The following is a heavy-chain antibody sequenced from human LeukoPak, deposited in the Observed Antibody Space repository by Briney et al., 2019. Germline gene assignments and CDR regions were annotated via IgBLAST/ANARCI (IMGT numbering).Heavy chain of an antibody. V-gene: IGHV3-23*01. CDR3: AKVVNSGNYYYFDY. CDR1: GFTFRSYA. Sequence: GGSLRLSCAASGFTFRSYAMSWVRRAPGKGLEWVSAISGNGRDTFYADSVRGRFTISRDNSKNTLYLQMNNLRAEDTAVYCCAKVVNSGNYYYFDYWGQGTLVTVSS. CDR2: ISGNGRDT. J-gene: IGHJ4*02. D-gene: IGHD1-26*01.